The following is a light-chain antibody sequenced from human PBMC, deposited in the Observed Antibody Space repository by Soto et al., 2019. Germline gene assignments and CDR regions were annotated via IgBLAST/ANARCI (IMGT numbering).Light chain of an antibody. V-gene: IGKV1-5*01. CDR2: DAS. CDR1: QSISSW. Sequence: DIQITQSPFSLSASVGERVTLTCHAGQSISSWLAWYQQKPGKAPKLLIYDASSLESGVPSRFSGSGSGTEFTLTISSLQPDDFATYYCQQYNSYPLTFGGGTKVDI. CDR3: QQYNSYPLT. J-gene: IGKJ4*01.